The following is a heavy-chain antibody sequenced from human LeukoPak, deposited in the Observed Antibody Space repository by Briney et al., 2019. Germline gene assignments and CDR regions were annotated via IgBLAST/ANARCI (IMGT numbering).Heavy chain of an antibody. CDR1: GGSISSYY. V-gene: IGHV4-4*07. Sequence: KPSETLSLTCTVSGGSISSYYWSWIRQPAGKGLEWIGRIYTSGSTNYNPSLKSRVTMSVDTSKNQFSLKLSSVTAADTAVYYCARDPHNGYSSGWYPGNAFDIWRQGTMVTVSS. CDR3: ARDPHNGYSSGWYPGNAFDI. D-gene: IGHD6-19*01. CDR2: IYTSGST. J-gene: IGHJ3*02.